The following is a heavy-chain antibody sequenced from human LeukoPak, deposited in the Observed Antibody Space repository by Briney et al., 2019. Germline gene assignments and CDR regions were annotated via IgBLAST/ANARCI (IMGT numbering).Heavy chain of an antibody. V-gene: IGHV1-2*02. J-gene: IGHJ4*02. D-gene: IGHD5-18*01. Sequence: GASVKVSCKASGYTFTDYFMHWVRQAPGQGLEWMGWINPNSGGTNYAQKFQGRVTMTRDTSISTAYMELNRLISDDTAGTAVYYCAREAAMVHFDYWGQGTLVTVSS. CDR1: GYTFTDYF. CDR2: INPNSGGT. CDR3: AREAAMVHFDY.